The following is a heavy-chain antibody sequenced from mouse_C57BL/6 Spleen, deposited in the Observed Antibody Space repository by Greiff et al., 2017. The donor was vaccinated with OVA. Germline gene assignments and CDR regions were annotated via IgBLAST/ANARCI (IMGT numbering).Heavy chain of an antibody. CDR3: TREAVLGY. CDR1: GYTFTDYE. J-gene: IGHJ2*01. V-gene: IGHV1-15*01. Sequence: VKVVESGAELVRPGASVTLSCKASGYTFTDYEMHWVKQTPVHGLEWIGAIDPETGGTAYNQKFKGKAILTADKSSSTAYMELRSLTSEDSAVYYCTREAVLGYWGQGTTLTVSS. CDR2: IDPETGGT. D-gene: IGHD1-1*01.